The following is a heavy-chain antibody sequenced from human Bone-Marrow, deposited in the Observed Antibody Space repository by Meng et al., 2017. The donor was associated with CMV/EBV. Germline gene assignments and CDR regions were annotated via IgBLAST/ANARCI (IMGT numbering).Heavy chain of an antibody. V-gene: IGHV5-51*01. CDR1: GYSFTSYW. CDR3: ARHRQYDFWSGYFQVGDMDV. CDR2: IYSGDSDT. D-gene: IGHD3-3*01. Sequence: KVSCKGSGYSFTSYWIGWVRQMPGKGLEWMGIIYSGDSDTRYSPSFQGQVTISADKSISTAYLQWSSLKASDTAMYYCARHRQYDFWSGYFQVGDMDVWGQGTTVTVSS. J-gene: IGHJ6*02.